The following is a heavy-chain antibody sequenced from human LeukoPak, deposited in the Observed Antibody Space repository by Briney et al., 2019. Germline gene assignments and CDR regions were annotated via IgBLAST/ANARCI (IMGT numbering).Heavy chain of an antibody. CDR2: ISGSGTNT. V-gene: IGHV3-23*01. CDR1: GFTFNNFA. J-gene: IGHJ3*02. Sequence: PGGSLRLSCAASGFTFNNFAMSWVRQAPGKGLEWVSGISGSGTNTYYADSVKGRFTISRDNSKNTLYMQMNSLRAEDTAVYYCAKDRSIAAGDDAFDIWGQGTMVTVSS. D-gene: IGHD6-13*01. CDR3: AKDRSIAAGDDAFDI.